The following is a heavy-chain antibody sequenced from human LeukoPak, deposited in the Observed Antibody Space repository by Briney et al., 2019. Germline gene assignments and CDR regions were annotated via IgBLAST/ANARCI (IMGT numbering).Heavy chain of an antibody. Sequence: SQTLSHTCAISGDSVSSNSVTWNWIRQSPSRGLEWLGRTYYRSTWYNDYAVSVRGQITVNPDTSKNQFSLHLNSVTPEDTAVYYCARRLTQYDCFDPWGQGILVTVSS. D-gene: IGHD2-2*01. CDR3: ARRLTQYDCFDP. CDR2: TYYRSTWYN. J-gene: IGHJ5*02. V-gene: IGHV6-1*01. CDR1: GDSVSSNSVT.